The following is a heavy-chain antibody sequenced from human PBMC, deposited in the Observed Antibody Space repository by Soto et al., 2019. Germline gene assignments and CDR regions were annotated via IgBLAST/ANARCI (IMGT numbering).Heavy chain of an antibody. CDR1: GGTFSSYA. J-gene: IGHJ6*02. CDR3: ARDPTLYGSGSYSYYYGMDV. D-gene: IGHD3-10*01. CDR2: IIPIFGTA. V-gene: IGHV1-69*01. Sequence: QVQLVQSGAEVKQPGSSVKVSCKASGGTFSSYAISWVRQAPGQGLEWMGGIIPIFGTANYAQKFQGRVTITADESTSTAYMELSSLRSEDTAVYYCARDPTLYGSGSYSYYYGMDVWGQGTTVTVSS.